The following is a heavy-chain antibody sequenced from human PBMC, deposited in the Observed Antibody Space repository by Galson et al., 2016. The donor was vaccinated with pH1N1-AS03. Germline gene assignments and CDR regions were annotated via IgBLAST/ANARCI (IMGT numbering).Heavy chain of an antibody. J-gene: IGHJ4*01. Sequence: SLRLSCAASGFTFNTYGMFWVRQAPGKGLEWISYIGGGTDSIYYGDSVKGRFIVSRDNIRKSVYLQTNTLRVEDTALYYSASRRWLQNEYYFDHWGHGVLVIVSA. CDR1: GFTFNTYG. CDR3: ASRRWLQNEYYFDH. V-gene: IGHV3-48*04. CDR2: IGGGTDSI. D-gene: IGHD5-24*01.